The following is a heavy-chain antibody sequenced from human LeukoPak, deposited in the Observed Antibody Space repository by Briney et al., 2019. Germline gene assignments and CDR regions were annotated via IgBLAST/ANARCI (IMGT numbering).Heavy chain of an antibody. CDR3: ARVGPEPGLRYFDWLLFPYYYMDV. CDR2: INPNSGGT. V-gene: IGHV1-2*02. CDR1: GYTFTGYY. Sequence: GASVKVSCEASGYTFTGYYMHWVRQAPGQGLEWMGWINPNSGGTNYAQKFQGRVTMTRDTSISTAYMELSRLRAEDTAVYYCARVGPEPGLRYFDWLLFPYYYMDVWGKGTTVTVSS. D-gene: IGHD3-9*01. J-gene: IGHJ6*03.